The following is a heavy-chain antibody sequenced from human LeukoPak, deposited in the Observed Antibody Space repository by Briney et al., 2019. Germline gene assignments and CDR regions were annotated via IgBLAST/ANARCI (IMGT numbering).Heavy chain of an antibody. Sequence: SETLSLTCTVSGGSISSRSYYWGWIRQPPEKGLEWIGEINHSGSTNYNPSLKSRVTISVDTSKNQFSLKLSSVTAAGTAVYYCARGRSYYDSSGYRRAYFDYWGQGTLVTVSS. V-gene: IGHV4-39*07. CDR1: GGSISSRSYY. J-gene: IGHJ4*02. CDR3: ARGRSYYDSSGYRRAYFDY. D-gene: IGHD3-22*01. CDR2: INHSGST.